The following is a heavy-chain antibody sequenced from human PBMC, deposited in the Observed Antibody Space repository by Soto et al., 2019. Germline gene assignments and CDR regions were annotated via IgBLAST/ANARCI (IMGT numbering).Heavy chain of an antibody. J-gene: IGHJ3*01. V-gene: IGHV5-51*01. Sequence: GESLKISCMGSGYKVSTWHNFTSYWIAWVRQMPGEGLEWMGIIYPGDSDTRYSPSFQGQVTISADKSINSVYLQWSSLKASDTAMYYCVRHTTRGFGETHVFDLWGQGTMVTVSS. CDR2: IYPGDSDT. D-gene: IGHD3-10*01. CDR1: GYKVSTWHNFTSYW. CDR3: VRHTTRGFGETHVFDL.